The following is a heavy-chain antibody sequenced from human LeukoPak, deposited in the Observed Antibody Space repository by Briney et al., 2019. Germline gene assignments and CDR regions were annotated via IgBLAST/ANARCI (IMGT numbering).Heavy chain of an antibody. CDR3: ARDLWSGAFDI. D-gene: IGHD3-10*02. J-gene: IGHJ3*02. V-gene: IGHV3-21*01. Sequence: GGSLRLPCAASGFTFSSYSMNWVRQAPGKGLEWVSSISSSSSYIYYADSVKGRFTISRDNAKNSLYLQMNSLRAEDTAVYYCARDLWSGAFDIWGQGTMVTVSS. CDR1: GFTFSSYS. CDR2: ISSSSSYI.